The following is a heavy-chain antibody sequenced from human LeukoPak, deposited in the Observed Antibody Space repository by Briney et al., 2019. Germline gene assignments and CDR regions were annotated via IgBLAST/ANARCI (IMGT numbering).Heavy chain of an antibody. J-gene: IGHJ4*02. CDR1: GYSFISYR. V-gene: IGHV1-18*04. D-gene: IGHD1-1*01. CDR3: ARGNELDY. Sequence: ASVKVSCKASGYSFISYRITWVRQAPGQGLEWMGWISVYNGNTNYAQKFQGRVTMTTETSTSTAYMELRSLRSDDTAVYYCARGNELDYWGQGTLVTVSS. CDR2: ISVYNGNT.